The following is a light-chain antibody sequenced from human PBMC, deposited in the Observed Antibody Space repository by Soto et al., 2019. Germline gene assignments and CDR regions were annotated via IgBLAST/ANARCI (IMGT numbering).Light chain of an antibody. CDR2: SIN. Sequence: QSVVTQPPSVSATPGQRVTISCSGSSYNLGRGNVNWYQQVPGTAPKLLVYSINLRPSGVPDRFSGSKSGTSASLAITGLQSEDEADYYCSAWDASLNDYVFGTGTKVTVL. V-gene: IGLV1-44*01. CDR3: SAWDASLNDYV. CDR1: SYNLGRGN. J-gene: IGLJ1*01.